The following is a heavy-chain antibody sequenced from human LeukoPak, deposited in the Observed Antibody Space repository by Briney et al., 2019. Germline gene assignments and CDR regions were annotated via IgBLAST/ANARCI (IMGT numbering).Heavy chain of an antibody. J-gene: IGHJ5*02. Sequence: SETLSLTCTASGGSISSSSYYWGWIRQPPGKGLEWIGSIYYSGSTYYNPSLKSRVTISVDTSKNQFSLKLSSVTAADTAVYYCARPGGAGEYNWFDPWGQGTLVTVSS. CDR2: IYYSGST. CDR3: ARPGGAGEYNWFDP. V-gene: IGHV4-39*01. CDR1: GGSISSSSYY. D-gene: IGHD1-26*01.